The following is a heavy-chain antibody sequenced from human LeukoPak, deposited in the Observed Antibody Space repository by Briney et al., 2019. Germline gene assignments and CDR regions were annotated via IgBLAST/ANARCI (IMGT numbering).Heavy chain of an antibody. CDR1: GFTFSSYE. D-gene: IGHD6-13*01. V-gene: IGHV3-48*03. CDR2: ISSSGSTI. Sequence: PGGSLRLSCAASGFTFSSYEMNWVRQAPGKGLEWVSYISSSGSTIYYADSVKGRFTISRDNAKNSLYLQMNSLRAEDTAVYYCARKAAAGRSAFDYWGQGTLVTVSS. CDR3: ARKAAAGRSAFDY. J-gene: IGHJ4*02.